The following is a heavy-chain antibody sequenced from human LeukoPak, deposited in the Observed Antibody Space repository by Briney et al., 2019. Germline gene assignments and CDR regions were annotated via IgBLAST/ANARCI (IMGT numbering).Heavy chain of an antibody. D-gene: IGHD3-9*01. Sequence: GASLKISCKGSGYSFTNYWIGWVRQLPGKGLEWMGIIYPGDSDTRYSPSFRGQVTISADKSISTAYLQWSSLKASDTAMYYCAREGNYNVLTGYYHYFDCWGQGTLVTVSS. J-gene: IGHJ4*02. V-gene: IGHV5-51*01. CDR1: GYSFTNYW. CDR2: IYPGDSDT. CDR3: AREGNYNVLTGYYHYFDC.